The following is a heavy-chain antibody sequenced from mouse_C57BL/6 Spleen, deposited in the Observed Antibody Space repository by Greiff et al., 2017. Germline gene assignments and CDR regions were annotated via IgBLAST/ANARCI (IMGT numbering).Heavy chain of an antibody. CDR1: GYTFTSYW. Sequence: QVQLQQPGAELVKPGASVKMSCKASGYTFTSYWITWVKQRPGQGLEWIGEIYPGSGSTNYNEKFKSKATLTVDTSSSTAYMQHSSLTSEDAAVYYCAYSKPYWYFDVWGTGTTVTVSS. J-gene: IGHJ1*03. D-gene: IGHD2-5*01. CDR3: AYSKPYWYFDV. V-gene: IGHV1-55*01. CDR2: IYPGSGST.